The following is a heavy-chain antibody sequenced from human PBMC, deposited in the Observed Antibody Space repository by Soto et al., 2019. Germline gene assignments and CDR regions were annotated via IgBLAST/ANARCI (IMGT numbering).Heavy chain of an antibody. V-gene: IGHV3-15*07. J-gene: IGHJ6*02. CDR1: GFTFSNAW. CDR2: IKSKTDGGTT. D-gene: IGHD3-3*01. CDR3: TTHQLYDFWSGYYYYYGMDV. Sequence: PGGSLRLSCTASGFTFSNAWMNWVCQAPGKGLEWVGRIKSKTDGGTTDYAAPVKGRFTISRDDSKNTLYLQMNSLKTEDTAVYYCTTHQLYDFWSGYYYYYGMDVWGQGTTVTVSS.